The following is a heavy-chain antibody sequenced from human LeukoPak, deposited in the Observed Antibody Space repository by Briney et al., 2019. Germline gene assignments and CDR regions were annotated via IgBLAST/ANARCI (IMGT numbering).Heavy chain of an antibody. Sequence: SQTLSLTCAISGDSVSGDFVAWNWIRQSPSRGLEWLGRTYYRSKWYNDYAVSVKSRISVNPDTSKNQFSLQLNSVTPEDTAVYYCARSTAAFDIWGQGTVVSVSS. D-gene: IGHD5/OR15-5a*01. CDR3: ARSTAAFDI. V-gene: IGHV6-1*01. CDR2: TYYRSKWYN. J-gene: IGHJ3*02. CDR1: GDSVSGDFVA.